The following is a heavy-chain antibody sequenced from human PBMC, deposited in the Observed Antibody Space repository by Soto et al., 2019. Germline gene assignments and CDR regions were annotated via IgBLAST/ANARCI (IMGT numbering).Heavy chain of an antibody. J-gene: IGHJ4*02. CDR1: GGSVSSGSYY. CDR2: IYYSGST. D-gene: IGHD1-26*01. V-gene: IGHV4-61*01. Sequence: ETLSLTCTVSGGSVSSGSYYWSWIRQPPGKGLEWIGYIYYSGSTNYNPSLKSRVTISVDTSKNQFSLKLSSVTAADTAVYYCARDVSWENHIDYCGQGTLVTVSS. CDR3: ARDVSWENHIDY.